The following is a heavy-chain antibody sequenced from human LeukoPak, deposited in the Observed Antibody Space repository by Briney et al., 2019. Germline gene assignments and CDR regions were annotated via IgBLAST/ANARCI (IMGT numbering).Heavy chain of an antibody. V-gene: IGHV1-2*02. CDR2: INPNSGGT. D-gene: IGHD4-17*01. CDR3: ARHMTTANNWFDP. Sequence: ASVTVSCKASGYTFTVYYMHWVRQAPGQGLEWMGWINPNSGGTNYEQKFQGRVIMTRDTSISTAYMELSRLRFDDTAVYYCARHMTTANNWFDPWGQGTLVTVFS. J-gene: IGHJ5*02. CDR1: GYTFTVYY.